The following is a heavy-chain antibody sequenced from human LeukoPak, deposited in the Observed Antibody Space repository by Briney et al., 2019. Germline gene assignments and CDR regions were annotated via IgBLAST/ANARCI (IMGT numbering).Heavy chain of an antibody. V-gene: IGHV3-7*01. CDR2: IKQDVSEK. CDR1: GFTVSSNY. Sequence: GGSLRLSCAASGFTVSSNYMSWVRQAPGKGLEWVANIKQDVSEKYYVDSVKGRFTISRDNAKNSLYLQMNSLRAEDTAVYYCARVKKDIVVVPPAMRDTYYFDYWGQGSLVTVSS. J-gene: IGHJ4*02. D-gene: IGHD2-2*01. CDR3: ARVKKDIVVVPPAMRDTYYFDY.